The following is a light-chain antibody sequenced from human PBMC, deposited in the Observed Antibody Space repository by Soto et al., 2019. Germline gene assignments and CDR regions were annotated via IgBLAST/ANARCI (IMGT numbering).Light chain of an antibody. Sequence: QSALTQPASVSGSPGQSITISCIGTSSDVGGYNYVSWYQQHPAKAPKLLIYDVSSRPSGVSNRFSGSKSGNTASLTISGLQAEDEADYYCTSYTSSSTPWVFGGGTKLTGL. CDR3: TSYTSSSTPWV. V-gene: IGLV2-14*01. J-gene: IGLJ3*02. CDR1: SSDVGGYNY. CDR2: DVS.